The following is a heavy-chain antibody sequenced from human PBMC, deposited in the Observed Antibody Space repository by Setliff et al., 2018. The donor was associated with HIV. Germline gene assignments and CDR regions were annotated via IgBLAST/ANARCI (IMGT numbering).Heavy chain of an antibody. J-gene: IGHJ4*02. CDR1: GDTDFY. D-gene: IGHD2-21*02. V-gene: IGHV4-4*09. CDR3: ATLDPSGGNFLAY. Sequence: SETLSLTCTVSGDTDFYWSWIRQSPGKGLEWIGYIHASGKANYNPSLKSRVTISLDTSKMQFSLCLTSVTAADTAVYHCATLDPSGGNFLAYWGQGTLVTVSS. CDR2: IHASGKA.